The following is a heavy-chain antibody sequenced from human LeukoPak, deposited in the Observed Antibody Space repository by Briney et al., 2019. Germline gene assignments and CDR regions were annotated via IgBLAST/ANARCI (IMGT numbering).Heavy chain of an antibody. CDR2: ISGSGGST. D-gene: IGHD6-13*01. CDR1: GFTFGDYA. Sequence: GGSLRLSCTASGFTFGDYAMSWVRQAQGKWLEWVSGISGSGGSTYYADSVKGRFTISRDNSKNTLYLQMNSLRAEDTAVYDCAKGSTSWYAGPSDYWGQGTLVTVSS. V-gene: IGHV3-23*01. CDR3: AKGSTSWYAGPSDY. J-gene: IGHJ4*02.